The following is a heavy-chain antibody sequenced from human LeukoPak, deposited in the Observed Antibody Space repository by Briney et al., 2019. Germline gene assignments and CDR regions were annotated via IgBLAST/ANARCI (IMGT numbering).Heavy chain of an antibody. V-gene: IGHV4-59*12. CDR3: ARGPWQQLAHFDN. D-gene: IGHD6-13*01. Sequence: SETLSLTCTVSGGSISGYYWSWIRQPPGKGLEWIGYIYYSGTTNYNPSLKSRVTISVDTSKNQFSLRLNSVTAADTAVYYCARGPWQQLAHFDNWGQGTLVTVSS. CDR2: IYYSGTT. CDR1: GGSISGYY. J-gene: IGHJ4*02.